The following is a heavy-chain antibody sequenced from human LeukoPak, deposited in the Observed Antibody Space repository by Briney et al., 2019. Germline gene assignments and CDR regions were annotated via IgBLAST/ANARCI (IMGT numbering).Heavy chain of an antibody. D-gene: IGHD5-24*01. CDR1: GGSISSSSYY. Sequence: SETLSLTCTVSGGSISSSSYYWGWIRQPQGKGLEWMGSIYYSGSTYYNPSLKSRVTISVDTSKNQFSLKLSSVTAADTAVYYCARRGGRDGYTTFDYWGQGTLVTVSS. CDR3: ARRGGRDGYTTFDY. J-gene: IGHJ4*02. CDR2: IYYSGST. V-gene: IGHV4-39*01.